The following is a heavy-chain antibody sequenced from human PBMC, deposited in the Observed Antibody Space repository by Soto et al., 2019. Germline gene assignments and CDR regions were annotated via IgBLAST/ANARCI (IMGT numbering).Heavy chain of an antibody. CDR2: IIGSGDST. J-gene: IGHJ4*02. CDR1: GFTFSSYA. D-gene: IGHD5-18*01. Sequence: LRLSCAASGFTFSSYAMSWVRQAPGKGLEWVSAIIGSGDSTYDADSVKGRFTISRDNSKNTLYLQMNSLRAEDTAVYYCAKGIYSYGYNSFDYWSQGTLVTVSS. CDR3: AKGIYSYGYNSFDY. V-gene: IGHV3-23*01.